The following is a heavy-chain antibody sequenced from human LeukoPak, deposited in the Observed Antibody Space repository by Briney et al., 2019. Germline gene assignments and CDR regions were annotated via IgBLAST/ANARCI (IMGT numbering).Heavy chain of an antibody. CDR2: ISYDESNK. CDR1: GFTFSGYG. CDR3: AKDMHYDSSGYYGLQFDS. Sequence: PGGSLRLSCAASGFTFSGYGMHWVRQAPGKGLEWVAVISYDESNKYYADSVKGRFTIAGDNSKNILYLQMNSLRADDTAVYYCAKDMHYDSSGYYGLQFDSWGQGTLVTVSS. D-gene: IGHD3-22*01. V-gene: IGHV3-30*18. J-gene: IGHJ4*02.